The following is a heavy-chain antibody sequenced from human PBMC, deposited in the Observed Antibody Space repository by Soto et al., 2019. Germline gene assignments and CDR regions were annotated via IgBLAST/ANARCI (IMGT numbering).Heavy chain of an antibody. V-gene: IGHV1-18*01. CDR1: GYTFTSYG. Sequence: QVQLVQSGAEVKKPGASVKVSCKASGYTFTSYGISWVRQAPGQGLEWMGWISAYNGNTNYAQKLQGRVTMTTATPTSTAYMELRSLRSDDTAVYYCARDFTIPSPDYGNYGPSHYWGRGTLVTVAA. J-gene: IGHJ4*02. CDR3: ARDFTIPSPDYGNYGPSHY. CDR2: ISAYNGNT. D-gene: IGHD4-17*01.